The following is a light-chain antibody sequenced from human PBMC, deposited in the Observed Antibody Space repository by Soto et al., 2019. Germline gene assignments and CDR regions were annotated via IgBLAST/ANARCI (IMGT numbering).Light chain of an antibody. CDR1: NIGSKS. Sequence: SYELTHPPSVSVAPGKTARITCGGNNIGSKSVHWYQQKPGQAPVLVIYYDSDRPSGIPERFSGSNSGNTATLTISRVEAGDEADYYCQVWDSSSDPWVFGGGTKLTVL. CDR2: YDS. V-gene: IGLV3-21*04. CDR3: QVWDSSSDPWV. J-gene: IGLJ3*02.